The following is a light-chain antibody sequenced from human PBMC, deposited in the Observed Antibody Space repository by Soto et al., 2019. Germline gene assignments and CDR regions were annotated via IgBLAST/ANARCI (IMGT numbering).Light chain of an antibody. V-gene: IGKV3-20*01. CDR1: QSVSSH. CDR2: GAS. J-gene: IGKJ1*01. Sequence: EIVMTQSPFTLSVSPGERATLSCRASQSVSSHLAWYQKKPGQAPRLLIYGASSRATGIPDRFSGSGSGTDFTLTISRLEPEDFAVYYCQQYGSSPWTFGQGTKVDI. CDR3: QQYGSSPWT.